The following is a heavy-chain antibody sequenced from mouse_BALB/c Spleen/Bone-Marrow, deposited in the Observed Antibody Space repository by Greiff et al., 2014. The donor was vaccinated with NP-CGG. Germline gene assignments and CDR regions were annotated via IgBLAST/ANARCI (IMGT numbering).Heavy chain of an antibody. CDR1: GYSITSDYA. CDR2: ISYGGIT. Sequence: VQLQQPGPGLVKPSQSLSLTCTVTGYSITSDYAWNWIRQFPGNKLEWMGYISYGGITNYNPSLKSRISITRDTSKNQFFLQLNSVTTEDTATYYCARGRAAWFAYWGQGTLVTVSA. V-gene: IGHV3-2*02. J-gene: IGHJ3*01. D-gene: IGHD3-3*01. CDR3: ARGRAAWFAY.